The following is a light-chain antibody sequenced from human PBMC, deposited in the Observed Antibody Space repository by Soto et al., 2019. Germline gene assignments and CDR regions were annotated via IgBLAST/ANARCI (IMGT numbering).Light chain of an antibody. V-gene: IGKV2-24*01. CDR1: HSLVHSDGNTY. Sequence: DIVLTQTPLSSPVTLGPPASISCTYCHSLVHSDGNTYLSWLQQRPGQPPRLLIYKVSNRESGVPDRFSGGGSGTVFTLRISTVDAEDVGVYYCMQGTHWPTLGQGTKVDIK. J-gene: IGKJ1*01. CDR2: KVS. CDR3: MQGTHWPT.